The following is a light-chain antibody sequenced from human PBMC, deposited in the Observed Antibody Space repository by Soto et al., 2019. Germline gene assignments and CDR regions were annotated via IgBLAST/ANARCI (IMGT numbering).Light chain of an antibody. CDR1: QNINSW. J-gene: IGKJ1*01. V-gene: IGKV1-5*03. CDR3: LQFNGYPRT. CDR2: EAS. Sequence: DIHMTQSPSTLSASVGDRVTITCRASQNINSWLAWYQQKPGKAPKLLIYEASSLEKGVPARFGGSGSGTDFTLTISSLQPEDFATYYCLQFNGYPRTFGQGTKVDIK.